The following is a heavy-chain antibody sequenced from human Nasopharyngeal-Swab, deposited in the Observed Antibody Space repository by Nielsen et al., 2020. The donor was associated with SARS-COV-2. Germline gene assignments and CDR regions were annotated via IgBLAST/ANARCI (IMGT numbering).Heavy chain of an antibody. D-gene: IGHD1-26*01. CDR3: ARTNSGSYLGPFDY. CDR1: GFTFSSYG. Sequence: GGSLRLSCEASGFTFSSYGMHWVRQAPGKGLEWVAVISYDGSNKYYADSVKGRFTISRDNSKNTLYLQMNSLRAEDTAVYYCARTNSGSYLGPFDYWGQGTLVTVSS. J-gene: IGHJ4*02. CDR2: ISYDGSNK. V-gene: IGHV3-30*03.